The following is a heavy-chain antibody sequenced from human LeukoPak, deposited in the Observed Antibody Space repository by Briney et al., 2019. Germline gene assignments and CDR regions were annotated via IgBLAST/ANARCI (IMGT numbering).Heavy chain of an antibody. D-gene: IGHD3-22*01. J-gene: IGHJ5*02. CDR2: INHSGST. CDR1: GGSISSGSYY. Sequence: PSQTLSLTCTVSGGSISSGSYYWSWIRQPPGKGLEWIGEINHSGSTNYNPSLKSRVTISVDTSKNQFSLKLSSVTAADTAVYYCARRPIGIYWFDPWGQGTLVTVSS. CDR3: ARRPIGIYWFDP. V-gene: IGHV4-39*07.